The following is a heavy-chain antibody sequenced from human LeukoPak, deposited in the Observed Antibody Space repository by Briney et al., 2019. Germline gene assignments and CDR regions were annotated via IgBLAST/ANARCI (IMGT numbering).Heavy chain of an antibody. CDR3: GRGYAMDV. Sequence: ASVKVSSMASGDTSTNFDIKWVREAAGQGLEWMGWMNLNRGRTGYTQEVQGRVTMTTNTSITTAYMGLSSLRSDATTVYYCGRGYAMDVWGRGTAVTVSS. V-gene: IGHV1-8*01. CDR1: GDTSTNFD. J-gene: IGHJ6*02. CDR2: MNLNRGRT.